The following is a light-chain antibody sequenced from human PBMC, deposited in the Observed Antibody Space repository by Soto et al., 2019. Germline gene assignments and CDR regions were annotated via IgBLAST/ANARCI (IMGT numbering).Light chain of an antibody. CDR1: QSVSSY. CDR3: QQRSNWRPIT. CDR2: DAS. V-gene: IGKV3-11*01. Sequence: EIVWTQSPVTLSLSIGERATXSCRASQSVSSYLAWYQQKPAQSPTLLIYDASNMATGIPPIFSCGRSGTDFNLTINNIEPEDFAIYYCQQRSNWRPITFGQGTGLEIK. J-gene: IGKJ5*01.